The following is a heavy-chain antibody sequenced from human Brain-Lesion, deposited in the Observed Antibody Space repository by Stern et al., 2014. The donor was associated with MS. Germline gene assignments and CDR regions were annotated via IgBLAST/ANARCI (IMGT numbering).Heavy chain of an antibody. D-gene: IGHD3-3*01. Sequence: GHLVEPGAEVKKPGASVKVSCKTSGYIFTGYYIHWVRQAPGQGLEWIAWINPNTGGTKYAQKFQGRVTMSRDTSISTAYVELSSLTSDDTAVYYCARDQRGITIFGVVTDYYYLGMDVWGQGTTVTVSS. J-gene: IGHJ6*02. CDR3: ARDQRGITIFGVVTDYYYLGMDV. CDR2: INPNTGGT. CDR1: GYIFTGYY. V-gene: IGHV1-2*02.